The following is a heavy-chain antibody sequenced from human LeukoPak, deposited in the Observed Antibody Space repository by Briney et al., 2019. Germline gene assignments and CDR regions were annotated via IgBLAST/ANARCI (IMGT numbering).Heavy chain of an antibody. CDR3: AGGDYDTLFDY. J-gene: IGHJ4*02. V-gene: IGHV4-59*01. Sequence: PSETLSLTRTFSGGSISRYYWSWIRQPPGKGLEWIGYIYYSGSTNYNPSLKSRVTISVDTSKNQFSLKLSSVTAADTAVYYCAGGDYDTLFDYWGQGTLVTVSS. CDR2: IYYSGST. D-gene: IGHD3-22*01. CDR1: GGSISRYY.